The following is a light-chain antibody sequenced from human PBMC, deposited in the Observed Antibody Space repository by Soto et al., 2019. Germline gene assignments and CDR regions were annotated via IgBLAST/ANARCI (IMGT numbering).Light chain of an antibody. CDR3: QQYYSYPRT. V-gene: IGKV1-8*01. CDR2: AAS. CDR1: QGISSY. J-gene: IGKJ1*01. Sequence: AIRMTQSPSSFSASTGDRVTITCRASQGISSYLAWYQQKPGKAPKLLIYAASTLQSGVPSRFIGSGSGTDFTLTISCLQSEDFATYYCQQYYSYPRTFGQWTKVEIK.